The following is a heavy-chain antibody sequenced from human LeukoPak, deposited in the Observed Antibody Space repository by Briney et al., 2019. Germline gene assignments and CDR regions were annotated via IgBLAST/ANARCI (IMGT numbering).Heavy chain of an antibody. D-gene: IGHD5-12*01. CDR2: IYYSGST. CDR1: GGSISSSSYY. J-gene: IGHJ4*02. V-gene: IGHV4-39*01. Sequence: PSETLSLTCTVSGGSISSSSYYWGWIRQPPGKGLEWIGSIYYSGSTYYNPSLKSRVTISVDTSKNQFSLKLSSVTAADTAVYYCARQFGYGDYWGQGTLVTVSS. CDR3: ARQFGYGDY.